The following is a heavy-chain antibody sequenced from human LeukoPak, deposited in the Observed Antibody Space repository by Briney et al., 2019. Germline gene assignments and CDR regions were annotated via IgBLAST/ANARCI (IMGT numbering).Heavy chain of an antibody. CDR1: GFTFSSYA. D-gene: IGHD3-10*01. J-gene: IGHJ4*02. Sequence: GGSLRLSCAASGFTFSSYAMSWVRQAPGKGLEWVSAISGSGGSTYYADSVKGRFTISRDNSKNTLYLQMNSLRAEDTAVYYCAKQFMGSGSYYRYYFDYWGQGTLVTVSS. CDR2: ISGSGGST. CDR3: AKQFMGSGSYYRYYFDY. V-gene: IGHV3-23*01.